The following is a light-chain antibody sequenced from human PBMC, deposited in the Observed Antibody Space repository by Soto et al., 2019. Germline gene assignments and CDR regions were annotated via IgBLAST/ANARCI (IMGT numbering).Light chain of an antibody. CDR2: DVT. V-gene: IGLV2-14*01. CDR3: SSYTSSSTPYV. J-gene: IGLJ1*01. Sequence: QSVLTQPASVSGSPGQSITISCTGTSRDVGGYNYVSWYQQHPVKAPKLMIYDVTNRPSGVSDRFSGSKSGNTASLTISGLQAEDEADYYCSSYTSSSTPYVFGTWTKVTVL. CDR1: SRDVGGYNY.